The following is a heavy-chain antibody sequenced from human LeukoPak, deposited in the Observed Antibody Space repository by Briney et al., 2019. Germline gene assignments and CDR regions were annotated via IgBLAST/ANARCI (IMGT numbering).Heavy chain of an antibody. CDR1: GDSITSHH. D-gene: IGHD3/OR15-3a*01. J-gene: IGHJ3*01. Sequence: SETLSLTCAVSGDSITSHHWGWIRQPPGKGLEWIAYIYYSGSTDYNPALRSRVAMSVDTSKNQFSLRLSSLTAADTAVYYCAREGKLDGAFDLWGHGTLVTVSS. CDR2: IYYSGST. CDR3: AREGKLDGAFDL. V-gene: IGHV4-59*11.